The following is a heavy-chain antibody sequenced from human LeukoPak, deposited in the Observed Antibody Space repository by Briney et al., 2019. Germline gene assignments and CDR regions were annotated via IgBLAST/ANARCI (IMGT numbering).Heavy chain of an antibody. J-gene: IGHJ5*02. D-gene: IGHD3-16*01. CDR3: ARDQWGYWFDP. Sequence: SETLSLTCTVSGGSISIYYWSWIRQPAGKGLEWIGSIYYSGSTYYNPSLKSRVTISVDTSKNQFSLKLSSVTAADTAVYYCARDQWGYWFDPWGQGTLVTVSS. CDR2: IYYSGST. V-gene: IGHV4-59*05. CDR1: GGSISIYY.